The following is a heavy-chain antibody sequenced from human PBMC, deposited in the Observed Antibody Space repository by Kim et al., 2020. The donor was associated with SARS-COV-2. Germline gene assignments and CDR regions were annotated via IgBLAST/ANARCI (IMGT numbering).Heavy chain of an antibody. Sequence: SETLSLTCAVSGGSISSSSYYWGWFRQPPGKGLVWTANIFYSGSTYYNSSLKSRVTISVDSSKNQFYLKLSSVTAADTAVYYCARLQRRGVPADADPVFDPWAQGTLDTVSS. V-gene: IGHV4-39*01. D-gene: IGHD2-2*01. CDR1: GGSISSSSYY. CDR2: IFYSGST. CDR3: ARLQRRGVPADADPVFDP. J-gene: IGHJ5*02.